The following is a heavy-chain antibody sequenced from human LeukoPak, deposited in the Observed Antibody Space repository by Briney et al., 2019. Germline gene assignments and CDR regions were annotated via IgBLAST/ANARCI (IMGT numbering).Heavy chain of an antibody. CDR1: GGSISSSGYY. J-gene: IGHJ4*02. D-gene: IGHD2-2*01. CDR2: IYYSRKT. Sequence: SQTLSLTCTVSGGSISSSGYYWGSIRQPPGKGLDWIGSIYYSRKTHYNPSLKSRVTISEDTFKNQFSLRLTAVTAADTAVYYCARLTIPAATRWGQGTLVTVSS. CDR3: ARLTIPAATR. V-gene: IGHV4-39*01.